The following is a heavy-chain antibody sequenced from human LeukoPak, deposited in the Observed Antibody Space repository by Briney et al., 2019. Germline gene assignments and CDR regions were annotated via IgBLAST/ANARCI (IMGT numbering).Heavy chain of an antibody. Sequence: KASGTLSLTCTVSGDSISSNNYYWAWIRQPPGKGLEWIGSINYSGSTYYNLSLKSRVTISVDTSKNQFSLKLSSVTAADTALYYCARQNFVVVPSANFDYWGQGAVVTVAS. V-gene: IGHV4-39*07. CDR3: ARQNFVVVPSANFDY. D-gene: IGHD2-2*01. J-gene: IGHJ4*02. CDR1: GDSISSNNYY. CDR2: INYSGST.